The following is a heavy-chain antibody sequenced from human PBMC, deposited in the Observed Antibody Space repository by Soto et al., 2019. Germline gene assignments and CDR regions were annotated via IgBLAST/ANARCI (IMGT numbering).Heavy chain of an antibody. CDR2: ITWNSATI. CDR1: GFTFDDYA. V-gene: IGHV3-9*01. CDR3: AKEGWDLVPYFDY. Sequence: EVQLVESGGGLVQPGRSLRLSCEASGFTFDDYAMHWVRQAPGKGLEWVSGITWNSATIAYADSVKGRFTISRDNAKNSLFLQINSLRVEDTALYYCAKEGWDLVPYFDYWGQGTLVTVSS. J-gene: IGHJ4*02. D-gene: IGHD1-26*01.